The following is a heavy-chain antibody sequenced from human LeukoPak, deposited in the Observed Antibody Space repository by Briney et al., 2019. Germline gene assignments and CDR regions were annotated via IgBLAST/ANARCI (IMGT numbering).Heavy chain of an antibody. CDR1: GYTFTGYY. V-gene: IGHV1-2*02. J-gene: IGHJ4*02. CDR2: INPNSGGT. Sequence: ASVKVSCKASGYTFTGYYMHWVRQAPGQGPEWMGWINPNSGGTNYAQKFQGRVTMTRDTSISTAYMELSRLRSDDTAVYYCARSATLSGSYDRTFDYWGQGTLVTVSS. D-gene: IGHD1-26*01. CDR3: ARSATLSGSYDRTFDY.